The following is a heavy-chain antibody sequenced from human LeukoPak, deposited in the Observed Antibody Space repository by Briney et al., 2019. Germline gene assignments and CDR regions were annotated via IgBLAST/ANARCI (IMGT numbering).Heavy chain of an antibody. Sequence: GGSLRLSCAASGFTFSTYGMHWVRQAPGKGLEWVAAISYDGSIEYYEDSVKGRITISRDNSRNTLYLQMNSLRAEDTAVYYCAKDGVIVGATYFDYWGQGTLATVSS. CDR3: AKDGVIVGATYFDY. CDR1: GFTFSTYG. J-gene: IGHJ4*02. D-gene: IGHD1-26*01. V-gene: IGHV3-30*18. CDR2: ISYDGSIE.